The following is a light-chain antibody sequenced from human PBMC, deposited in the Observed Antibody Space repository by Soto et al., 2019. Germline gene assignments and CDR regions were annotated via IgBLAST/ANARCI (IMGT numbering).Light chain of an antibody. Sequence: DIQMTQSPSTLSASVGDRVTITCRASQSISSWLAWYQQKPGKAPKLLIYKASSLESGVPSRFSGSGSATEFTLTISSLQPDDFATYYCQHYNSNPYTFGQGTKLEIK. CDR3: QHYNSNPYT. CDR1: QSISSW. V-gene: IGKV1-5*03. CDR2: KAS. J-gene: IGKJ2*01.